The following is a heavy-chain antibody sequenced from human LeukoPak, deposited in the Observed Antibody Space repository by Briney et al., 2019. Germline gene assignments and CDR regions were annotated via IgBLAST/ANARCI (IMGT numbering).Heavy chain of an antibody. V-gene: IGHV4-31*02. D-gene: IGHD3-9*01. Sequence: PSETLSLTCTVSGGSFSSGGYYWSWIRQHPGMGLEWFGYIYYSGSTYYNPSLKSRVTISVDTSKNQFPLKLSSVTAADTAVYYCAREGVYDILTGPMDWGQGTLVTVSS. CDR2: IYYSGST. CDR1: GGSFSSGGYY. CDR3: AREGVYDILTGPMD. J-gene: IGHJ4*02.